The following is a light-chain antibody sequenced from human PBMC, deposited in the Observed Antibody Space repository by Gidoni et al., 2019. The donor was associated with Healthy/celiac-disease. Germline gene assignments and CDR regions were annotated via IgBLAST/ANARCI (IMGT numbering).Light chain of an antibody. Sequence: DIQMTQSPSSLSASVGDRVTITCQASQDISHYLNWYQQKPGKAPKLLIYDASNLETGVPSRFSGSGPGTDFTFTISSLQHEDIATYYCQQYDNFRWTFGQGTKVEIK. CDR3: QQYDNFRWT. CDR2: DAS. CDR1: QDISHY. J-gene: IGKJ1*01. V-gene: IGKV1-33*01.